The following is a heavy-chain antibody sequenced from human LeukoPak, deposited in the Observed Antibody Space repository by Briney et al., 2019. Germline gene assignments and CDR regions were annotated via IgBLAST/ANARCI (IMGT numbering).Heavy chain of an antibody. V-gene: IGHV3-30*03. CDR3: ATRGVIISVYYYYGMDV. CDR2: ISYDGSNK. CDR1: GFTFSSYG. Sequence: GRSLRLSCAASGFTFSSYGMHWVRQAPGKGLEWVAVISYDGSNKYYADSVKGRFTISRDNSKNTLYLQMNSLRAEDTAVYYCATRGVIISVYYYYGMDVWGQGTTVTVSS. D-gene: IGHD3-10*01. J-gene: IGHJ6*02.